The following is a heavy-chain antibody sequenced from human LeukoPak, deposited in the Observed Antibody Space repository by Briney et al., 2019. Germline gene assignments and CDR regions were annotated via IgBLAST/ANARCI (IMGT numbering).Heavy chain of an antibody. V-gene: IGHV4-38-2*02. CDR1: GYSISSGYY. D-gene: IGHD3-10*01. Sequence: SETLSLTCTVFGYSISSGYYWGWIRQPPGKGLEWIGEINHSGSTNYNPSLKSQVTISVDTSKNQFSLKLSSVTAADTAVYYCARLRGDMVRGVADYWGQGTLVTVSS. CDR2: INHSGST. J-gene: IGHJ4*02. CDR3: ARLRGDMVRGVADY.